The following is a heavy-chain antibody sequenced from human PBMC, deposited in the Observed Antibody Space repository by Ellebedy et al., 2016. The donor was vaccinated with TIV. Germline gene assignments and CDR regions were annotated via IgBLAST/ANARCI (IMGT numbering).Heavy chain of an antibody. CDR2: INQDGSEK. Sequence: GESLKISCAASGFTLSSYWMSWVRQAPGKGLEWVANINQDGSEKYYVDSVKGRFSISRDNAKNSLYLRMNSLRAEDTAVYYCARAVGGSSSLWGQGTLVTVSS. D-gene: IGHD6-13*01. CDR1: GFTLSSYW. J-gene: IGHJ4*02. V-gene: IGHV3-7*03. CDR3: ARAVGGSSSL.